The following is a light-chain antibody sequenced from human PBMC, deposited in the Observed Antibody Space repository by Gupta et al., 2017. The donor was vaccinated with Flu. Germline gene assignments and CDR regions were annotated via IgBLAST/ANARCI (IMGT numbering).Light chain of an antibody. CDR3: QQRFSYPWT. Sequence: PSSLAASIGDIVVITCRASHDIDDYLEWYQHKPGRGPRRLIYGACSLQTGVPSRFSGTGSGTKFTLAISGLQAEDFATYYCQQRFSYPWTFGQGTKVEV. J-gene: IGKJ1*01. CDR1: HDIDDY. V-gene: IGKV1-17*01. CDR2: GAC.